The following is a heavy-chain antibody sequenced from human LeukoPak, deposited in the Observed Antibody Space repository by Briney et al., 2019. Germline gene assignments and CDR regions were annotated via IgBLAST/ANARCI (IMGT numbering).Heavy chain of an antibody. CDR1: RFTFINHG. V-gene: IGHV3-23*01. CDR3: AKAELGVDTFFDY. D-gene: IGHD3-3*01. Sequence: GGSLRLSCAASRFTFINHGMSWVRQAPGRGLEWVSTISGSGGSTFYGDSVRGRFTVSRDNSKNTLFLQMNSLRAEDTAFYYCAKAELGVDTFFDYWGQGTLVTVSS. CDR2: ISGSGGST. J-gene: IGHJ4*02.